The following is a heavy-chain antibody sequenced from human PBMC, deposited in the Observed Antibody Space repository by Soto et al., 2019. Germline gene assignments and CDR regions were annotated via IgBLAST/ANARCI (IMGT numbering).Heavy chain of an antibody. CDR3: EKGIGCSTSVCYPQYYYYYGIDA. CDR2: ISYDGSNK. V-gene: IGHV3-30*18. J-gene: IGHJ6*02. D-gene: IGHD2-8*01. CDR1: GFTFSSYG. Sequence: GGSLRLSCAASGFTFSSYGMHWVRQAPGKGLEWVAVISYDGSNKYYADSVKGRFTISRDNSKNTLYLQMNSLRAEDTAVYYCEKGIGCSTSVCYPQYYYYYGIDAWGQGTTVTVSS.